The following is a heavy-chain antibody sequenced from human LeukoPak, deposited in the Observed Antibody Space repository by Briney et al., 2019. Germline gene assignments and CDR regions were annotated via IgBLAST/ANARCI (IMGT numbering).Heavy chain of an antibody. CDR2: TYYRSTWSS. V-gene: IGHV6-1*01. Sequence: SQTLSLTCVISGDSVSNNIAAWNWIRQSPSRGLEWLGRTYYRSTWSSDYGPSVKGRAYISADPSKNQSSLDLYSVTSGDTAMYFCARDNADIVVVAATRFWFDPWGQGIQVTVSS. CDR3: ARDNADIVVVAATRFWFDP. J-gene: IGHJ5*02. CDR1: GDSVSNNIAA. D-gene: IGHD2-15*01.